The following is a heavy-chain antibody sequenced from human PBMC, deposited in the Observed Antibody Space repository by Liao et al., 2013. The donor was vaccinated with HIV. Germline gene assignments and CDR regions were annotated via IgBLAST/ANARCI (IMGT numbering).Heavy chain of an antibody. CDR1: GGSISTYY. Sequence: QVQLQESGPGLVKPSETLSLTCIVSGGSISTYYWSWIRQFPGKGLEWIGYIDYSGTTNYNPSLRSRVTISVDTSKNQFSLKLSSVTAADTAVYHCARESKNVIDYWGQGTLVTVSP. J-gene: IGHJ4*02. CDR3: ARESKNVIDY. CDR2: IDYSGTT. V-gene: IGHV4-59*12.